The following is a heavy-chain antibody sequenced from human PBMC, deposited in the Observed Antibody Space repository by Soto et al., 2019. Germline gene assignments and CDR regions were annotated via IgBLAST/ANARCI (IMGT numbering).Heavy chain of an antibody. D-gene: IGHD3-10*01. V-gene: IGHV1-46*01. CDR2: INPSGEVT. J-gene: IGHJ5*02. CDR3: GAGNCENDGEGGYGP. CDR1: GHTITRHW. Sequence: QEQLAQSGAEVKKPGATVKVSCKASGHTITRHWMRWVRQAPGQGLEWMGVINPSGEVTVYAQKCQGRGNKNREKATKTSHLEMSHPKTGDTAVDYCGAGNCENDGEGGYGPRGPGTLVTLPS.